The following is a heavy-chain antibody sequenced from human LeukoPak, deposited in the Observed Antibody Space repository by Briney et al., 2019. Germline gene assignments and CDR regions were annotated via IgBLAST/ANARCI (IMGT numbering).Heavy chain of an antibody. CDR1: GFTFRTYW. J-gene: IGHJ4*02. V-gene: IGHV3-74*01. CDR3: AKAGAVVVVAAKYFDY. CDR2: INTEGSST. Sequence: GGSLRLSCAASGFTFRTYWMHWVRHAPGKGLMWVSRINTEGSSTSYADSVKGRFTISRDNSKNTLYLQMNSLRAEDTAVYYCAKAGAVVVVAAKYFDYWGQGTLVTVSS. D-gene: IGHD2-15*01.